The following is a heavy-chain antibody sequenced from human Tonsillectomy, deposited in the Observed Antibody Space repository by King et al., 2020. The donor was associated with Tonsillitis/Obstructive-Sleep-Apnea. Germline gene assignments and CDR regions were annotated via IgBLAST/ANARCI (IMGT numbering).Heavy chain of an antibody. V-gene: IGHV3-23*04. CDR2: ISGGGGST. D-gene: IGHD3-10*01. J-gene: IGHJ4*02. Sequence: VQLVESGGGLVQPGGSLRLSCAASGITFSSYAMSWVRQAPGKGLEWVSTISGGGGSTYYADSVKGRFTISRDNSKNTLYLQMNSLRAEDTDVYYCAKAMVQGIIITIFDYWGQGTLVTVSS. CDR1: GITFSSYA. CDR3: AKAMVQGIIITIFDY.